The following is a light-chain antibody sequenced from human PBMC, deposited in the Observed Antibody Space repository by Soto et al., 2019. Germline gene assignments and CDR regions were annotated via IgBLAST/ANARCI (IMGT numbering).Light chain of an antibody. CDR2: AAS. V-gene: IGKV1-8*01. J-gene: IGKJ1*01. Sequence: AFRMTQSPSSLSASTGDRVTITCRASQGVSSYLAWYQQKPGKAPKLLIYAASTLQSGVPSRFSGSGSGTDFTLTINCLQSEDFATYYCQQYYSYPRTFGQGTRVEIK. CDR3: QQYYSYPRT. CDR1: QGVSSY.